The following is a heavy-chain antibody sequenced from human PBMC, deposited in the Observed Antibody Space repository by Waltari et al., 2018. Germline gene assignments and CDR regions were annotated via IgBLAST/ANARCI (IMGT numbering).Heavy chain of an antibody. D-gene: IGHD4-4*01. CDR2: INSGGTT. CDR1: GFSISDNY. Sequence: EVQLVESGGGLIQPGGSLRLSCVASGFSISDNYMSWVRQAPGKGVEGVSFINSGGTTYYADSVKGRFTISRDNSKNTVYLQMNSLRAEDTAMYCCARDSKFDPWGQGTLVTVSS. V-gene: IGHV3-53*01. J-gene: IGHJ5*02. CDR3: ARDSKFDP.